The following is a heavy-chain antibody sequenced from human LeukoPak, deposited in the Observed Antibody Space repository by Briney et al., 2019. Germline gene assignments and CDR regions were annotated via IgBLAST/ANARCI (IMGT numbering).Heavy chain of an antibody. CDR2: INHRGST. D-gene: IGHD3-9*01. CDR3: ARGDILTGLGY. Sequence: SETLSLTCSVDGGSFSGYYCSWIRQHPGKWLGWIGEINHRGSTNYNPSLKSRVTISVDTSKNQFSLKLSSVTAADTAMYYCARGDILTGLGYWGQGTLVTVSS. V-gene: IGHV4-34*01. J-gene: IGHJ4*02. CDR1: GGSFSGYY.